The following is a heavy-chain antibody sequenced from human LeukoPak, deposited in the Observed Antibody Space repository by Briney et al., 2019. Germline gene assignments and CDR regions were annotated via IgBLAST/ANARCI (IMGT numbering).Heavy chain of an antibody. D-gene: IGHD3-10*01. CDR2: INPNSGGT. V-gene: IGHV1-2*02. CDR3: ARVLGSGRNWFDP. Sequence: GASVKVSCKASGYTFINYCMHWVRQAPGQGLEWMGWINPNSGGTNYAQKFQGRVTMTRDTSISTAYMELSRLRSDDTAVYYCARVLGSGRNWFDPWGQGTLVTVSS. J-gene: IGHJ5*02. CDR1: GYTFINYC.